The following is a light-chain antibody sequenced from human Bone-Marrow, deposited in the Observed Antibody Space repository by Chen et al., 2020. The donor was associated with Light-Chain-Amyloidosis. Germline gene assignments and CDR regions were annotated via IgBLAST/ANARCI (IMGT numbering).Light chain of an antibody. CDR3: CSYAGSYTYYV. Sequence: QPALTQPRSVSGSPGQSVTISCTGNSSDVGGYNYVSWNQQHPGKAPKVLIYDVSKRPSGVPDRFSGSKSGNTASLTISGLQAEDEADYYCCSYAGSYTYYVFGSGTKVTVL. J-gene: IGLJ1*01. V-gene: IGLV2-11*01. CDR1: SSDVGGYNY. CDR2: DVS.